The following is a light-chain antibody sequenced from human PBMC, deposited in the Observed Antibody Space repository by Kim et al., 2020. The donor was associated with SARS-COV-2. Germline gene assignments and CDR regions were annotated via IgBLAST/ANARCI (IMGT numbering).Light chain of an antibody. V-gene: IGKV1-39*01. CDR1: QSISTY. Sequence: ASVGDRVPIICWASQSISTYLNWYQQKPGKAPRLLIYRASNLQGGVPSRFSGGGSGTAFSLTINSLQPEDFATYSCQQSYNIPLTFGGGTKVDIK. CDR2: RAS. J-gene: IGKJ4*01. CDR3: QQSYNIPLT.